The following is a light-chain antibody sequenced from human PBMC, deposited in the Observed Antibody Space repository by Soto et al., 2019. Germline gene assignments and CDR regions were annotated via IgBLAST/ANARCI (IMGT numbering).Light chain of an antibody. CDR3: QQRSNWPIT. CDR1: QSISSN. CDR2: DAS. J-gene: IGKJ5*01. Sequence: EIVMTQSPAALSVSPGERVILSCRASQSISSNVAWYQQKPGQAPRLLIYDASNRATGIPARFSGSGSGTDFTLTISSLEPEDFAVYYCQQRSNWPITFGQGTLLEI. V-gene: IGKV3-11*01.